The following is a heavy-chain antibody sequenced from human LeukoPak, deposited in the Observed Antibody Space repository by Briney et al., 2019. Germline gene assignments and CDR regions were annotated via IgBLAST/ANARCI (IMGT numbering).Heavy chain of an antibody. D-gene: IGHD3-3*01. CDR2: IYTSGGT. CDR3: ARSNVDGITIFGVVMNYYYMDV. V-gene: IGHV4-61*02. CDR1: GGSISSGGYY. Sequence: SETLSLTCTVAGGSISSGGYYWSWIRQPAGRGLEWIGRIYTSGGTRYTPSLRRRVTMSVDTSKNQFSLKLSSVTAADTAVYYCARSNVDGITIFGVVMNYYYMDVWGKGTTVTVSS. J-gene: IGHJ6*03.